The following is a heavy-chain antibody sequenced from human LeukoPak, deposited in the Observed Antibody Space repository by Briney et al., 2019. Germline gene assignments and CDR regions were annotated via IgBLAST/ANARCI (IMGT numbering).Heavy chain of an antibody. J-gene: IGHJ3*02. D-gene: IGHD2-21*02. Sequence: TSETLSLTCTVSGGSISSSSYSWSWIRQPPGKGLEWIGYIYYSGSTNYNPSLKSRVTISVDTSKNQFSLKLSSVTAADTAVYYCARSRVTSPTPDAFDIWGQGTMVTVSS. V-gene: IGHV4-61*01. CDR3: ARSRVTSPTPDAFDI. CDR2: IYYSGST. CDR1: GGSISSSSYS.